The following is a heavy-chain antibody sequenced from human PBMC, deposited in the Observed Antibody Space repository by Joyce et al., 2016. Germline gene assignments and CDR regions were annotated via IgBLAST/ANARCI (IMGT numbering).Heavy chain of an antibody. Sequence: DVQLVESGGGLVKPGGSLRLSCVFTFTSYPVHWVRQAPGKGLECVSSITSGSIGSPYIYYADALKGRFTISRDNAKNSLFLQMNSLRAEDTAVYYCARGRLAEGALYFDYWGQGTLVTVSS. CDR1: VFTFTSYP. J-gene: IGHJ4*02. V-gene: IGHV3-21*01. D-gene: IGHD6-19*01. CDR3: ARGRLAEGALYFDY. CDR2: ITSGSIGSPYI.